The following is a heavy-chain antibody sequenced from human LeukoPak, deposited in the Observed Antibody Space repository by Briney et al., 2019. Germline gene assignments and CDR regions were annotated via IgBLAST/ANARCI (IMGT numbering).Heavy chain of an antibody. J-gene: IGHJ4*02. D-gene: IGHD2-2*01. CDR1: GVPLSSHG. Sequence: GGALRHPRAASGVPLSSHGKHWVRQAPGKGVEGVAVISYDGSNKYYADSVKGRFTISRDNSKNTLYLQMNSLRAEDTAVYYCAKEGNDQGYFDYWGQGTLVTVSS. CDR2: ISYDGSNK. V-gene: IGHV3-30*18. CDR3: AKEGNDQGYFDY.